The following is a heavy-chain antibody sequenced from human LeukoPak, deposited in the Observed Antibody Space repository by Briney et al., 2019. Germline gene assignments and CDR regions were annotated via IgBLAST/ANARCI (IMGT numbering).Heavy chain of an antibody. V-gene: IGHV3-11*01. CDR3: ARDVIAAAAPWDHYYYGMDV. J-gene: IGHJ6*02. CDR2: ISSSGSTI. D-gene: IGHD6-13*01. CDR1: GFTFSDYY. Sequence: GGSLRLSCAASGFTFSDYYMSWIRQAPGKGLEWVSHISSSGSTIYYADSVKGRFTISRDNAKNSLYLQMNSLRAEDTAVYYCARDVIAAAAPWDHYYYGMDVWGQGTTVTVSS.